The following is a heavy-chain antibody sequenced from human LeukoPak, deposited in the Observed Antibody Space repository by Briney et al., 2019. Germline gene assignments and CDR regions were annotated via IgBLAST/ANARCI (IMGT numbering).Heavy chain of an antibody. CDR2: ISSSGSTI. D-gene: IGHD1-26*01. CDR1: GFTFSDYY. J-gene: IGHJ4*02. Sequence: GGSLRLSCAASGFTFSDYYMSWSRQAPGKVLEWVSYISSSGSTIYYADSVKGRFTISRDNAKNSLYLQMNSLRAEDTALYYCARVKYSGSYPHDYWGQGTLVTVSS. V-gene: IGHV3-11*04. CDR3: ARVKYSGSYPHDY.